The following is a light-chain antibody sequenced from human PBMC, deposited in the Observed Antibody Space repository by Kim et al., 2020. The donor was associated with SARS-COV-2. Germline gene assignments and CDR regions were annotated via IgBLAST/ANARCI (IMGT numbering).Light chain of an antibody. CDR1: SGISGYVH. J-gene: IGLJ3*02. V-gene: IGLV1-47*01. Sequence: KVTITRSVRSGISGYVHVYWYQQFPGTAPVLLIFNTDQRPSRVPDRFSSSKSCTSASLAIIRLQSGDEADYHCAVWDYSVNARWVFGGGTQLTVL. CDR3: AVWDYSVNARWV. CDR2: NTD.